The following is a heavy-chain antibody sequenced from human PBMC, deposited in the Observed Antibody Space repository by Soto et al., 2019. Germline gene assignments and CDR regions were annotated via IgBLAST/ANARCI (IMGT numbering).Heavy chain of an antibody. D-gene: IGHD6-13*01. CDR1: GGSIISYY. Sequence: SETLSLTCTVSGGSIISYYWSWIRQPPGKGLEWIGYIYYSGSTNYNPSLKSRVTISVDTSKNQFSLKLSSVTAADTAVYYCARGRHIAAAAYYYYYYGMDVWGQGTTVTVSS. CDR2: IYYSGST. J-gene: IGHJ6*02. CDR3: ARGRHIAAAAYYYYYYGMDV. V-gene: IGHV4-59*01.